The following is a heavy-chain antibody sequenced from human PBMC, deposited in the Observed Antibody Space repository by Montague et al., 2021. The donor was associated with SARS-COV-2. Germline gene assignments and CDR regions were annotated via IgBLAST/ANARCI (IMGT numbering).Heavy chain of an antibody. J-gene: IGHJ6*02. CDR1: GVSISSSSFY. Sequence: SETLSLTCNVSGVSISSSSFYWGWIRQPPGNGLEWIGRIYYSESTYYNPSLKSRVTISLDTSKNQFSLKLASVTAADTAMYYCVGQHVDSYGMDVWGQGTTVTVSS. CDR2: IYYSEST. V-gene: IGHV4-39*01. D-gene: IGHD2-21*01. CDR3: VGQHVDSYGMDV.